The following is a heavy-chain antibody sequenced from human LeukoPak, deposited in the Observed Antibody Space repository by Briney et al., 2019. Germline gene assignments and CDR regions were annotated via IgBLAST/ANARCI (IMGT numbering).Heavy chain of an antibody. CDR1: GFTFSSYA. CDR2: VRGSGGTT. J-gene: IGHJ3*02. D-gene: IGHD4-23*01. Sequence: GGSLRLSCAASGFTFSSYAMYWVRQAPGKGLEWVSAVRGSGGTTYYADSVKGRFTISRDNSKNTLYLQMNSLRAEDTAVYYCARVRIGYTVVDAFDIWGQGTMVTVSS. V-gene: IGHV3-23*01. CDR3: ARVRIGYTVVDAFDI.